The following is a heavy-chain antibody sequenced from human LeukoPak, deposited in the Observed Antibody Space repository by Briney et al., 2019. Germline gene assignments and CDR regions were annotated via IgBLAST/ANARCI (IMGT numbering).Heavy chain of an antibody. CDR2: ISYDGSDK. Sequence: GGSLRLSCAASGFTFSSYGMHWVRQAPGKGLEWVAVISYDGSDKYYADSVKGRFTISRDNSKNTLYLQMNSLRAEDTAVYYCAREEQQIDYWGQGTLATVSS. J-gene: IGHJ4*02. D-gene: IGHD6-13*01. CDR3: AREEQQIDY. CDR1: GFTFSSYG. V-gene: IGHV3-30*03.